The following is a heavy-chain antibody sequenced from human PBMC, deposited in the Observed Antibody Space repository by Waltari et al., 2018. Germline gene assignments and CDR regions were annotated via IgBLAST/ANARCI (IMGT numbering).Heavy chain of an antibody. CDR1: GYSISSGYY. Sequence: QVQLQESGPGLVKPSQTLSLTCAVSGYSISSGYYWGWIRQPPGKGLEWIGSIYRRVTTSSIPSLKSRFTISVNTSKSQFSLTLSPVTAADTAVYYCARQGGSSSWSRIDYWGQGTLVTVSS. CDR2: IYRRVTT. J-gene: IGHJ4*02. CDR3: ARQGGSSSWSRIDY. D-gene: IGHD6-13*01. V-gene: IGHV4-38-2*01.